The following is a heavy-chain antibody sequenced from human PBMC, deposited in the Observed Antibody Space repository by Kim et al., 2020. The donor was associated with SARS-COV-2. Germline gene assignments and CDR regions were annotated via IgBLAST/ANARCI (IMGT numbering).Heavy chain of an antibody. V-gene: IGHV3-30*01. J-gene: IGHJ4*02. D-gene: IGHD5-12*01. CDR3: ASGDGYNSFDY. CDR2: K. Sequence: KYYADSVKGRFTISRDNSKNTLYLQMNSLRAEDTAVYYCASGDGYNSFDYWGQGTLVTVSS.